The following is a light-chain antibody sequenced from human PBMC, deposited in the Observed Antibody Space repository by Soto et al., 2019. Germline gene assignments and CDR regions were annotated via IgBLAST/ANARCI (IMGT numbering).Light chain of an antibody. CDR1: QSVTGYR. CDR3: QQYCASPIT. J-gene: IGKJ5*01. Sequence: IVLTQSPGTLSLSPGQRATLSCRATQSVTGYRLAWYQQRPGQPPRLLISAASTRAAGVPVRFSGSGSGTDFPLTITGLQPEDFVVYYCQQYCASPITLGPGTRLEMK. CDR2: AAS. V-gene: IGKV3-20*01.